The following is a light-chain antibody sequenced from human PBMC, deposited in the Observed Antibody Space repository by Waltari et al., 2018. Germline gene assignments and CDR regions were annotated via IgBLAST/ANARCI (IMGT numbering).Light chain of an antibody. Sequence: EIVLTQSPVTLSLAPGERATLSCWASQSVGSSLAWYQQKPGQAPRLLMYDASNRATGVPARFNGSGSGTDFTLTIISLQSEDSAVYYCQQRSNWPPITFGQGTRLDIK. V-gene: IGKV3-11*01. CDR3: QQRSNWPPIT. CDR2: DAS. CDR1: QSVGSS. J-gene: IGKJ5*01.